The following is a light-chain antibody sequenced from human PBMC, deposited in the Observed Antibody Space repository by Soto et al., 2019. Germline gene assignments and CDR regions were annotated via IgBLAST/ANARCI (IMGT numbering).Light chain of an antibody. V-gene: IGLV2-14*01. CDR2: EVS. CDR3: SSYTSSSPYV. Sequence: QSVLTQPASVSGSPGQSITISCTGTSSDVGGYNYVSWYQQHPGKAPKLMIYEVSNRPSGVSNRFSGSKSGNTASLTISWRQAEDEADYYCSSYTSSSPYVFGTGTKVTVL. CDR1: SSDVGGYNY. J-gene: IGLJ1*01.